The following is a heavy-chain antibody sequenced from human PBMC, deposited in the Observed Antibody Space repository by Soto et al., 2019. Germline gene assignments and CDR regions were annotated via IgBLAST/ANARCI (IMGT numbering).Heavy chain of an antibody. CDR1: GGSISSGGYY. Sequence: SETLSLTCTVSGGSISSGGYYWSWIRQHPRKGLEWIGYIYYSGSTYYNPSLKSRVTISVDTSKNQFSLKLSSVTAADTAVYYCARGADHYDSSGYPYFDYWGQGXLVTVSS. J-gene: IGHJ4*02. CDR3: ARGADHYDSSGYPYFDY. V-gene: IGHV4-31*03. CDR2: IYYSGST. D-gene: IGHD3-22*01.